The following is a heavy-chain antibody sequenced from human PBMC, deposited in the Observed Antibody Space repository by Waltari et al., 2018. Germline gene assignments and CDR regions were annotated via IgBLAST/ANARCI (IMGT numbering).Heavy chain of an antibody. Sequence: EVELVESGGAMVQPGGSPRVSCVASGFSLNAYEMNWVRQAPGKGPEWISYISSGGGAIYYADSVKGRFTISRDNSKNSLYLQMDSLRVEDTAVYYCARNLGARYYYYGMDVWGLGTTVTVSS. J-gene: IGHJ6*02. V-gene: IGHV3-48*03. CDR2: ISSGGGAI. CDR3: ARNLGARYYYYGMDV. CDR1: GFSLNAYE. D-gene: IGHD1-26*01.